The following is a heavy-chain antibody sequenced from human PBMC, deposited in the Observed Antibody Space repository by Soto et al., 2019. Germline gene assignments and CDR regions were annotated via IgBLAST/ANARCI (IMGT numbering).Heavy chain of an antibody. Sequence: QVQLVQSGAEVKKPGASVKVSCKASGYTFTSYGISWVRQAPGQGLEWMGWIGAYNGNTNYAQKLQGRVTMTTDTSTSTAYMELRSLRSDDTAVYYCARDYRRDDYIWGSYRYTSFDYWGQGTLVTVSS. CDR3: ARDYRRDDYIWGSYRYTSFDY. D-gene: IGHD3-16*02. CDR2: IGAYNGNT. J-gene: IGHJ4*02. CDR1: GYTFTSYG. V-gene: IGHV1-18*01.